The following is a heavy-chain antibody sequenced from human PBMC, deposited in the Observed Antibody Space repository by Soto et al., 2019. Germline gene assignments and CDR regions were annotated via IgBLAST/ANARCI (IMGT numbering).Heavy chain of an antibody. Sequence: KSSETLSLTCAVYGGSFSGYYWSWIRQPPGKGLEWIGEINHSGSTNYNPSLKSRVTISVDTSKNQFSLKLSSVTAADTAVYYCARIFGVVIGMDVWGQGTTVTSP. D-gene: IGHD3-3*01. J-gene: IGHJ6*02. V-gene: IGHV4-34*01. CDR1: GGSFSGYY. CDR2: INHSGST. CDR3: ARIFGVVIGMDV.